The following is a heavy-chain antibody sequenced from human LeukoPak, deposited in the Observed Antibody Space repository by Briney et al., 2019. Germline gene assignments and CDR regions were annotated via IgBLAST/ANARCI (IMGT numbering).Heavy chain of an antibody. V-gene: IGHV3-66*01. CDR2: IYGGART. Sequence: GGSLRLSCAASGFTVSTNYVSWVRQAPGKGLEWVSVIYGGARTSYADSVKGRFTISRDNSKNTLYLQMNSLRAEDTAVYYCFIFQNDILTVDDHWGQGTQVTVSS. CDR3: FIFQNDILTVDDH. J-gene: IGHJ5*02. CDR1: GFTVSTNY. D-gene: IGHD3-9*01.